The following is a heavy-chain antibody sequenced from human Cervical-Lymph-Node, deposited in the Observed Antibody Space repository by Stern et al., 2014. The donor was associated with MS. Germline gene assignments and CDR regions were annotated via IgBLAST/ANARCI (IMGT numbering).Heavy chain of an antibody. CDR3: ARDTSSPERSDW. CDR1: GFTVSRDY. Sequence: EVQLVESGGGVIQPGGSLRLSCTASGFTVSRDYMTWVRQAQGTGLEWVSLITNVGSTFYTDSVKGRFPISRDDSKNTVYLHMTSLRAEDTAMYYCARDTSSPERSDWWGQGTLVTVSS. CDR2: ITNVGST. D-gene: IGHD1-1*01. J-gene: IGHJ4*02. V-gene: IGHV3-53*01.